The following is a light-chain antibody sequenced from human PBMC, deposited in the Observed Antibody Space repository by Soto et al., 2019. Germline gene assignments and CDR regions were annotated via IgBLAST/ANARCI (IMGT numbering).Light chain of an antibody. J-gene: IGKJ4*01. CDR3: QQRSNWPLT. CDR2: DAS. CDR1: QSVSSY. Sequence: MLTQSPATLSLSPGERATLSCRASQSVSSYLAWYQQKPGQAPRLLLYDASNRATGIPARFSGSGSGTDFTLPISSLEPEDFAVYYCQQRSNWPLTFGGGTKVDNK. V-gene: IGKV3-11*01.